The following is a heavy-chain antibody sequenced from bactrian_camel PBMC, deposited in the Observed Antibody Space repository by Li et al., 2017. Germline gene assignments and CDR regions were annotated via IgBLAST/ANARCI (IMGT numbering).Heavy chain of an antibody. D-gene: IGHD3*01. J-gene: IGHJ4*01. CDR1: GLTFEDYA. V-gene: IGHV3S60*01. CDR2: ISWRGGRR. Sequence: HVQLVESGGGLVQPGGSLRLSCTTSGLTFEDYAMGWFRQAPGKEREGVACISWRGGRRKYLDSVAGRFTISRDNEKKMMYLQMNALNPEDTGMYICARGFPEARDVSRPSPTGCRWNLSGRGTQVTVS.